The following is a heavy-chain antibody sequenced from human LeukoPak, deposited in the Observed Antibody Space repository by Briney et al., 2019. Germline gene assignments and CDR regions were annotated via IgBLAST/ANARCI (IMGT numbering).Heavy chain of an antibody. CDR3: AELGITMIGGV. J-gene: IGHJ6*04. CDR1: GFTFSSYS. CDR2: ISSSGSTI. Sequence: GGSLRLSCAASGFTFSSYSMNRVREAPGKGLEWVSYISSSGSTIYYADSVKGRFTISRDNAKNSLYLQMNSLRAEDTAVYYCAELGITMIGGVWGKGTTVTISS. D-gene: IGHD3-10*02. V-gene: IGHV3-48*04.